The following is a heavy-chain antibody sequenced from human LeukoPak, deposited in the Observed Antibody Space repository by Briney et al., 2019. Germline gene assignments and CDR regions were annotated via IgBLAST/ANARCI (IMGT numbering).Heavy chain of an antibody. J-gene: IGHJ3*02. V-gene: IGHV3-13*04. CDR1: GFTFSSYD. CDR2: IDTAGGT. Sequence: PGGSLRLSCAASGFTFSSYDMHWVRQGPGKGLEWVSGIDTAGGTYYAGSVKGRFTISRENAKKSFYLQMNSLRVGDRAVYFCTRRMRGLGSYSDAFDIWGQGTMVTVSS. CDR3: TRRMRGLGSYSDAFDI. D-gene: IGHD3-10*01.